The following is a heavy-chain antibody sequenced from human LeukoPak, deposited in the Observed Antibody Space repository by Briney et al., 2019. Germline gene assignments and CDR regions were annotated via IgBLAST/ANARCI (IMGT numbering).Heavy chain of an antibody. CDR1: GFTFISYG. D-gene: IGHD1-26*01. V-gene: IGHV3-30*02. CDR2: IRYDGSNK. J-gene: IGHJ3*02. Sequence: GGSLRLSCAASGFTFISYGMHWVRQAPGKGLEWVAFIRYDGSNKYYADSVKGRFTISRDNSKNTLYLQMNSLRAEDTAVYYCAKDPRIGQWEPQGDDAFDIWGQGTMVTVSS. CDR3: AKDPRIGQWEPQGDDAFDI.